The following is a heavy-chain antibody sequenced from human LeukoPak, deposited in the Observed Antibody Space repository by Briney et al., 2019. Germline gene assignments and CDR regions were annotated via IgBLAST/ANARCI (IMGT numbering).Heavy chain of an antibody. CDR2: ISHDGINT. Sequence: PGGSLRLSCAASGFTFSNYAMHWVRQDSGRGLDWVAVISHDGINTYYADSVKGRFTISRDNSKNTLYLQVNSLRVEDTAVYYCARRAGAYSHPYDYWGQGTLVTVSS. D-gene: IGHD4/OR15-4a*01. CDR1: GFTFSNYA. CDR3: ARRAGAYSHPYDY. V-gene: IGHV3-30*03. J-gene: IGHJ4*02.